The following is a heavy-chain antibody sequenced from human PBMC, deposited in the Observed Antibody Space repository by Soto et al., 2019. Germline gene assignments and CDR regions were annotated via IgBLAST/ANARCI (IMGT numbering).Heavy chain of an antibody. D-gene: IGHD2-2*01. J-gene: IGHJ5*02. V-gene: IGHV4-34*01. CDR1: AWFFSGYY. CDR2: INHSGST. CDR3: ARVSGVVVVPAASRFDH. Sequence: PXQTLSLTCSVYAWFFSGYYWSWIRQPPGKGLEWIGEINHSGSTNYNPSLKSRVTISVDTSKNQFSLKLSSVTAADTAVYYCARVSGVVVVPAASRFDHWGQGTLVTVSS.